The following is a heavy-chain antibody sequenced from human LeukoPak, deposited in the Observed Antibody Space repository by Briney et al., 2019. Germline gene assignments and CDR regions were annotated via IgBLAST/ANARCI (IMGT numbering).Heavy chain of an antibody. CDR2: ISSSGSTI. CDR3: ARDNYGDFFVY. V-gene: IGHV3-48*03. Sequence: GGSLRLSCAASGFTFSSYEMNWVRQAPGKGLEWVSYISSSGSTIYYADSVKGRFTISRDNAKNSLYLQMNSLRAEDTAVYYCARDNYGDFFVYWGQGTLVTVSS. D-gene: IGHD4-17*01. J-gene: IGHJ4*02. CDR1: GFTFSSYE.